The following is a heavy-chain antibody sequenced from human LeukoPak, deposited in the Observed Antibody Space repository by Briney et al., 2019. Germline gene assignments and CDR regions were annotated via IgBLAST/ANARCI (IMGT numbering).Heavy chain of an antibody. Sequence: GGSLRLSCAASGFTFSTFAMIWVRQPPGKGLEWVSSIFPSGGEIHYADSVRGRFTISRDNSKSTLSLQTNSLRAEDTAIYYCAELGITTIGGVWGKGTTVTISS. J-gene: IGHJ6*04. CDR3: AELGITTIGGV. V-gene: IGHV3-23*01. CDR2: IFPSGGEI. CDR1: GFTFSTFA. D-gene: IGHD3-10*02.